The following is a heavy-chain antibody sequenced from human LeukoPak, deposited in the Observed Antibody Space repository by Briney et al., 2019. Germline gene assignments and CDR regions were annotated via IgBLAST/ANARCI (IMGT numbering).Heavy chain of an antibody. Sequence: GSLRLSCTASGFTFSSYSMNWVRQAPGKGLEWVSYISSSSSTIYYADSVKGRFTISRDNAKNSLYLQMNSLRAEDTAVYYCARSGYSYGSYYGMDVWGQGTTVTVSS. V-gene: IGHV3-48*01. CDR3: ARSGYSYGSYYGMDV. J-gene: IGHJ6*02. CDR1: GFTFSSYS. CDR2: ISSSSSTI. D-gene: IGHD5-18*01.